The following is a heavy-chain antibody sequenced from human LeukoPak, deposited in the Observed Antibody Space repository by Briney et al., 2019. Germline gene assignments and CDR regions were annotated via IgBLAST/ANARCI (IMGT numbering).Heavy chain of an antibody. CDR2: ISVYNGNT. CDR1: GYTFTSYG. CDR3: ARDYRGYFYGSGNH. D-gene: IGHD3-10*01. V-gene: IGHV1-18*01. Sequence: ASVKVSCKASGYTFTSYGISWVRQAPGQGLEWMGWISVYNGNTNYAQKLQGRITMTTDTSTNTAYMELRSLRSDDTAVYYCARDYRGYFYGSGNHWGQGTLVTVSS. J-gene: IGHJ4*02.